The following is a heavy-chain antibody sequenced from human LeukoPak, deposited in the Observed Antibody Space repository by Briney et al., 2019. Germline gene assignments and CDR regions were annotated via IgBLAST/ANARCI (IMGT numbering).Heavy chain of an antibody. J-gene: IGHJ4*02. Sequence: SQTLSLTCTVSGGSISSGRYYWSWIRQPAGKALEWIGRIYSSGSTNYNPSLKSRVTISVDTSKNQFSLKLSSLTAADTAVYYCARAGVYYDSSGYSSGFDYWGQGTLVTVSS. CDR1: GGSISSGRYY. V-gene: IGHV4-61*02. CDR3: ARAGVYYDSSGYSSGFDY. D-gene: IGHD3-22*01. CDR2: IYSSGST.